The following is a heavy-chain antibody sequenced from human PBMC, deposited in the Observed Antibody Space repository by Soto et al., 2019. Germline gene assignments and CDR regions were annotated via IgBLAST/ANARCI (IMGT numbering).Heavy chain of an antibody. CDR3: ATAQGGNSVIVASI. Sequence: QLQLQESGPGLVKPSETLSLTCTVSGGSISSTSYFWGWTRQPPGKGLEWIGSISYSGSTYYNPSLKSRVTISVDTSKNEFSLKLSSVTAADTAMYYCATAQGGNSVIVASIWGQGTLVTVSS. CDR1: GGSISSTSYF. CDR2: ISYSGST. V-gene: IGHV4-39*01. J-gene: IGHJ4*02. D-gene: IGHD3-22*01.